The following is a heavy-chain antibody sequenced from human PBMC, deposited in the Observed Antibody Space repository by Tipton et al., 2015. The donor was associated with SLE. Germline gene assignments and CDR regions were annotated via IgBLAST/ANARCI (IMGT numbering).Heavy chain of an antibody. CDR1: GFTFSSNW. CDR2: LNTDGSTT. D-gene: IGHD2-8*01. V-gene: IGHV3-74*01. CDR3: AREYCTNGVCYPFDY. Sequence: SLRLSCAASGFTFSSNWMHWVRQAPGKGLVWVSRLNTDGSTTSYADSVKGRFTIPRDNAKNTLYLQMNSLRAEDTAVYYCAREYCTNGVCYPFDYWGQGTLVTVSS. J-gene: IGHJ4*02.